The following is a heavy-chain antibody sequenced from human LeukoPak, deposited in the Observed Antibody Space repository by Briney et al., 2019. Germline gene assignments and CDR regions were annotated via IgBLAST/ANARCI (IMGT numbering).Heavy chain of an antibody. CDR3: AREALRPSRWFDP. D-gene: IGHD4-17*01. Sequence: SETLSLTCTVSGGSISSGDYYWSWIRQPPGKGLEWIGYIYYSGSTYYNPSLKSRVTISVDTSNNQFSLKLSSVTAADTAVYYCAREALRPSRWFDPWGQGTLVTVSS. CDR2: IYYSGST. J-gene: IGHJ5*02. CDR1: GGSISSGDYY. V-gene: IGHV4-30-4*01.